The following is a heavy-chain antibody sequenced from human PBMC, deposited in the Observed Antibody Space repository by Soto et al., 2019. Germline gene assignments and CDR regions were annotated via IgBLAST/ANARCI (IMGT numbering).Heavy chain of an antibody. CDR3: ARGRRDGLFDY. V-gene: IGHV4-59*01. CDR2: IYYSGST. CDR1: GGSISSYY. D-gene: IGHD2-8*01. Sequence: SETLSLTCTVSGGSISSYYWSWIRQPPGKGLEWIGYIYYSGSTNYNPSLKSRVTISVDTSKDQFSLKLSSVTAADTAVYYCARGRRDGLFDYWGQGTLVTSPQ. J-gene: IGHJ4*02.